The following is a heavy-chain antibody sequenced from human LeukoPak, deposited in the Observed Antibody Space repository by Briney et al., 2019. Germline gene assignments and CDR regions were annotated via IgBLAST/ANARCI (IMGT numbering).Heavy chain of an antibody. CDR2: MSSDGATQ. V-gene: IGHV3-30*18. D-gene: IGHD2-15*01. Sequence: GGSLRLSCAASGFTFDNYGMHWVRQAPGKGLEWVADMSSDGATQYYADSVKGRFTISRDNSKNTLNLQMNSLRPGDTAVYYCAKGCLGGGNCFFFQHWGQGTLVTVSS. CDR3: AKGCLGGGNCFFFQH. CDR1: GFTFDNYG. J-gene: IGHJ1*01.